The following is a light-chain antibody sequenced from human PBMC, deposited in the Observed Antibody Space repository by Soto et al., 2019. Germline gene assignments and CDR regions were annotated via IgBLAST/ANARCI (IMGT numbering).Light chain of an antibody. V-gene: IGLV2-23*02. CDR2: EVS. CDR3: CSYAGSRTPLI. Sequence: QSALTQAASVSGSPGQSITISCTGTSSDVGRYNLVSWYQQHPGKAPKLMSYEVSKRPSGLSNRFSGSKSGNTASLTISGLQAEDEADYYCCSYAGSRTPLIFGTGTKVTVL. CDR1: SSDVGRYNL. J-gene: IGLJ1*01.